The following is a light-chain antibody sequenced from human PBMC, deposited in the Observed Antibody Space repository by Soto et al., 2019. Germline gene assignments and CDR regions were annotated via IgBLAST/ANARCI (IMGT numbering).Light chain of an antibody. J-gene: IGKJ1*01. V-gene: IGKV1-6*01. CDR3: LQDYNYPRT. CDR2: QAS. Sequence: IQMTQSPSSLSASVGYRVTITCRASQTISNWLAWYQQKPGRLPRLLIYQASTLESGVPSRFSGSASGTDFTLTISSLQPEDFATYYCLQDYNYPRTFGQGTKVDI. CDR1: QTISNW.